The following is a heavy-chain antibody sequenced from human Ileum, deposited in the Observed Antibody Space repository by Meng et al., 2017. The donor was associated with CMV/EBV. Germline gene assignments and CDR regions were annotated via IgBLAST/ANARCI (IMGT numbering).Heavy chain of an antibody. CDR2: IYYSGST. D-gene: IGHD3-3*01. Sequence: SETLSLTCTVSGGSISSSSYYWGWIRQPPGKGLEWIGSIYYSGSTYYNPSLKSRVTISVDTSKTQFSLKLSSVTAADTAVYYCASTIFGVVGAYDYYYGMDVWGQGTMVTVSS. CDR1: GGSISSSSYY. CDR3: ASTIFGVVGAYDYYYGMDV. J-gene: IGHJ6*02. V-gene: IGHV4-39*01.